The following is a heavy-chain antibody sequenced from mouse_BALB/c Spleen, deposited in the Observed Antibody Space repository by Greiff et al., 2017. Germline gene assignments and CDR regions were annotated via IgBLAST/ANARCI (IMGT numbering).Heavy chain of an antibody. CDR1: GFAFSSYD. CDR3: ARNDGYFFAY. D-gene: IGHD2-3*01. Sequence: EVKLVESGGGLVKPGGSLKLSCAASGFAFSSYDMSWVRQTPEKRLEWVAYISSGGGSTYYPDTVKGRFTISRDNTKNTLYLQMSSLKSEDTAMYYCARNDGYFFAYWGQGTLVTVSA. J-gene: IGHJ3*01. V-gene: IGHV5-12-1*01. CDR2: ISSGGGST.